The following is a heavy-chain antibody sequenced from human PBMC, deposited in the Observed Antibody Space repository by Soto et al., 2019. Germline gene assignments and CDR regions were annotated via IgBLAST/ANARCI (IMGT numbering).Heavy chain of an antibody. V-gene: IGHV4-4*02. CDR1: GGSISSSNC. J-gene: IGHJ6*02. Sequence: QVQLQESGPGLVKPSGTLSLTCAVSGGSISSSNCWRWFRQPPGKGLEGIGEIYHSGSANYNPPLKSRVTISVDKSKNQFSLKLSSVTAADTAVSYCARVEGRFYYGMDVWGQGTTVTVSS. CDR2: IYHSGSA. CDR3: ARVEGRFYYGMDV.